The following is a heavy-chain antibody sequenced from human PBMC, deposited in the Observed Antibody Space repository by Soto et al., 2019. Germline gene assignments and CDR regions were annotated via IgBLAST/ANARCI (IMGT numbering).Heavy chain of an antibody. Sequence: GGSLRLSCAASGFTFSSYSMNWVRQAPGKGLEWVSSIRISSSYIYYADSVKGRFTISRDNAKNSLYLQMNSLRAEDTAVYYCARVCPSPGYRSSWSLTLRHGMDVWGQGTTVTVSS. CDR3: ARVCPSPGYRSSWSLTLRHGMDV. D-gene: IGHD6-13*01. J-gene: IGHJ6*02. CDR1: GFTFSSYS. CDR2: IRISSSYI. V-gene: IGHV3-21*01.